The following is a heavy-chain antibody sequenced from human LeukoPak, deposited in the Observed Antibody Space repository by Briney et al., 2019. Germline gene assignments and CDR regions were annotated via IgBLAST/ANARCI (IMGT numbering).Heavy chain of an antibody. D-gene: IGHD3-22*01. J-gene: IGHJ4*02. CDR3: AAYDYSGYNFLFY. Sequence: GGSLRLSCAASGFTVSSNHMSWVRQAPGKGLEWVSLIDRGGDTYYADSVKGRFTISRDFSDNTIYLQMDSLRAEDTALYFCAAYDYSGYNFLFYWGQGTLVTVSS. V-gene: IGHV3-53*01. CDR1: GFTVSSNH. CDR2: IDRGGDT.